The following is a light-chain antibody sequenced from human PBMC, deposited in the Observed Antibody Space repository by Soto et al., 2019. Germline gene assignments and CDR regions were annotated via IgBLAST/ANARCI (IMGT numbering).Light chain of an antibody. CDR2: EVT. CDR1: SGDVGGYNF. J-gene: IGLJ1*01. Sequence: QSVLTQPASVFGSPGQSITISCTGTSGDVGGYNFVSWYQQLPGKAPKLMIYEVTSRPSGVSNRFFGSKSVNAASLTISGLQPEDEAEYYCSSYTASSTVVFGTGTKVTVL. V-gene: IGLV2-14*03. CDR3: SSYTASSTVV.